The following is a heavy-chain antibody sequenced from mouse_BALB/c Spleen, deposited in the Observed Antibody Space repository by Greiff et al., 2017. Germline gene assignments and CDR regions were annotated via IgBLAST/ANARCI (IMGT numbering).Heavy chain of an antibody. CDR1: GYAFSSYW. Sequence: QVQLQQSGAELVRPGSSVKISCKASGYAFSSYWMNWVKQRPGQGLEWIGQIYPGDGDTNYNGKFKGKATLTADKSSSTAYMQLSSLTSEDSAVYFCARSGDGSPFAYWGQGTLVTVSA. CDR2: IYPGDGDT. V-gene: IGHV1-80*01. J-gene: IGHJ3*01. CDR3: ARSGDGSPFAY. D-gene: IGHD2-3*01.